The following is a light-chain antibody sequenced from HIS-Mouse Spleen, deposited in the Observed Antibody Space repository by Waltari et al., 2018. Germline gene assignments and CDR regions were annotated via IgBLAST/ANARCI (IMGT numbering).Light chain of an antibody. V-gene: IGLV2-8*01. CDR3: SSYAGSNNSLYV. Sequence: QSALTQPPSASGSPGPSVTIPCTGTSSDVGGYNYVSWYQQHPGKAPKLMIYEVSKRPSGVPDRFSGSKSGNTASLTVSGLQAEDEADYYCSSYAGSNNSLYVFGTGTKVTVL. CDR2: EVS. CDR1: SSDVGGYNY. J-gene: IGLJ1*01.